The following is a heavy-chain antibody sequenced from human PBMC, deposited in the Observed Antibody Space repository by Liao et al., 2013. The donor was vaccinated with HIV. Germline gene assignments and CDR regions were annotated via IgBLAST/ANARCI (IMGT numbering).Heavy chain of an antibody. J-gene: IGHJ6*03. Sequence: QEQLQESGPGLVKPSETLSLTCTVSGGSISNYYWSWIRQPPGKGLEWIGYLYYSGSPNYNPSLMSRVTISIDTSKNQFSLRLSSVTAADTAVYYCARGISGETRGYYYYYMDVWGKGTTVTVSS. V-gene: IGHV4-59*01. CDR3: ARGISGETRGYYYYYMDV. CDR1: GGSISNYY. D-gene: IGHD7-27*01. CDR2: LYYSGSP.